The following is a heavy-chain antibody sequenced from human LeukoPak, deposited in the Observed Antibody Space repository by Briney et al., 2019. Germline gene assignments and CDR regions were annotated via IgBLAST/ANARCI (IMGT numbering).Heavy chain of an antibody. Sequence: ASVKVSCKASGYTFTTYGISWVRQAPGQGLEWMGWVSAYNGNTNYAQKLQGRVTMTTDTSANTAYMELGSLRSDDTAVYYCATDRGGVDYGDYVGYFQHWGQGTLVTVSS. V-gene: IGHV1-18*01. D-gene: IGHD4-17*01. J-gene: IGHJ1*01. CDR1: GYTFTTYG. CDR3: ATDRGGVDYGDYVGYFQH. CDR2: VSAYNGNT.